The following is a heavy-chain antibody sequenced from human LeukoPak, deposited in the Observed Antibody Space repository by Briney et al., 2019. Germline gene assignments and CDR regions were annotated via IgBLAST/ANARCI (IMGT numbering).Heavy chain of an antibody. D-gene: IGHD3-9*01. V-gene: IGHV4-39*07. Sequence: SETLSLTCTVSGGSISSSSYYWGWIRQPPGKGLEWIGSIYYSGSTYYNPSLKSRVTISVDTSKNQFSLKLTSVTAADTAVYYCARLSYDILTGSPDAFDIWGQGTMVTVSS. J-gene: IGHJ3*02. CDR3: ARLSYDILTGSPDAFDI. CDR2: IYYSGST. CDR1: GGSISSSSYY.